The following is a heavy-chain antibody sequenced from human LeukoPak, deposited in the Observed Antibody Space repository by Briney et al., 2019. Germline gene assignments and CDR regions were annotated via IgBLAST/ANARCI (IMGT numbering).Heavy chain of an antibody. J-gene: IGHJ5*02. CDR1: GFTFSSYS. V-gene: IGHV3-48*01. CDR3: ATFKASLGLDP. Sequence: GGSLRLSCAASGFTFSSYSMNGVRQAPGKGLEWVSYISSSSSTIYYADSVKGRFTISRDNAKNPLYLQMNSLRAEDTAVYYCATFKASLGLDPWGQGTLVTVSS. CDR2: ISSSSSTI.